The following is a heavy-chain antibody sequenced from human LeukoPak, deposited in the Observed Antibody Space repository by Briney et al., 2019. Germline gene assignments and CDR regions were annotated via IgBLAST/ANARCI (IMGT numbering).Heavy chain of an antibody. CDR3: AKRDRPCSGDCSAPYYFDY. Sequence: GGSLRLSCAASGFTFSTYAMSWVRQAPGKGLEWVSAISDSGFGTYYADSVKGRFTISRDNSKNTVYLQISSLRAEDTAVYYCAKRDRPCSGDCSAPYYFDYWGQGTLVTVSS. CDR1: GFTFSTYA. V-gene: IGHV3-23*01. CDR2: ISDSGFGT. D-gene: IGHD2-21*02. J-gene: IGHJ4*02.